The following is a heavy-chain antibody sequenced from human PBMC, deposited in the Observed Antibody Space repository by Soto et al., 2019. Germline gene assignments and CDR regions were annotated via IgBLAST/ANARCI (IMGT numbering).Heavy chain of an antibody. CDR3: ARFNPGRDAFDI. CDR2: INPNSGGT. V-gene: IGHV1-2*04. J-gene: IGHJ3*02. CDR1: GYTFTDYF. Sequence: QVQLVQSGAEVKKPGASVKVSCKASGYTFTDYFLHWVRQAPGQGLEWMGWINPNSGGTNYAQKLQGWVTMTRDTSISTAYMDLSRLRSDDTAVYYCARFNPGRDAFDIWGQGTMVTVSS.